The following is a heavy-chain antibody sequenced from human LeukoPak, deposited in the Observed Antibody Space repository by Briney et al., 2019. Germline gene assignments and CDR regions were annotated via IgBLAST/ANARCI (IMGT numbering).Heavy chain of an antibody. CDR3: AKDNSYSSSGMDV. Sequence: GGSLRLSCAASGFTFSTYAVTWVRQAPGKGLEWVSTISGSGDSTYYADSVKGRFTISRDNAKNSLYLQMNSLRAEDTALYYCAKDNSYSSSGMDVWGQGTTVTVSS. CDR1: GFTFSTYA. J-gene: IGHJ6*02. V-gene: IGHV3-23*01. D-gene: IGHD6-13*01. CDR2: ISGSGDST.